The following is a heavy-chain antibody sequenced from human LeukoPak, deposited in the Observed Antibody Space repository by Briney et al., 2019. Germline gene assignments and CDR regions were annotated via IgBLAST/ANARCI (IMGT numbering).Heavy chain of an antibody. CDR3: AREGYCSTTRCSYFDN. D-gene: IGHD2-2*01. Sequence: GGSLRLSCAVTGFSVSTNYMNWVRQAPGKGPEWVSVMYSSGTTYYADSVKGRFTVSRDNSKNTLYLQMSSLRAEDTAVYYCAREGYCSTTRCSYFDNWGQGTLVTVSS. J-gene: IGHJ4*02. V-gene: IGHV3-53*01. CDR1: GFSVSTNY. CDR2: MYSSGTT.